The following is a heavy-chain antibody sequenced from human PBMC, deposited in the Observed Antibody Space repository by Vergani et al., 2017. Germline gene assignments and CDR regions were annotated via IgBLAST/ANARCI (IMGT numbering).Heavy chain of an antibody. Sequence: QLQLQESGPGLVKPSETLSLTCTVSGGSISSSSYYWSWIRQHPGKGLEWIGYIYYSGSTYYNPSLKSRVTISVDTSKNQFSLKLSSVTAADTAVYYCARGGGIVVVTDVWGKGTTVTVSS. D-gene: IGHD2-2*01. CDR2: IYYSGST. CDR1: GGSISSSSYY. V-gene: IGHV4-31*03. J-gene: IGHJ6*04. CDR3: ARGGGIVVVTDV.